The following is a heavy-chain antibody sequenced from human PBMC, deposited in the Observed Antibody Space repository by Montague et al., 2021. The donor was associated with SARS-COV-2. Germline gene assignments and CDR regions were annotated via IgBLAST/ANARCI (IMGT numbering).Heavy chain of an antibody. CDR1: GASISTGIYS. D-gene: IGHD3-10*01. CDR2: VNPSGNA. CDR3: ARARGSHYMSWFDP. Sequence: SETRSLTCTVSGASISTGIYSWSWIRQPPGGGLEWIGEVNPSGNAFYNSSLNSRVTISVSTSSSQFSLRLTSVTAADTAVYYCARARGSHYMSWFDPWGQGTLVIVSS. J-gene: IGHJ5*02. V-gene: IGHV4-39*07.